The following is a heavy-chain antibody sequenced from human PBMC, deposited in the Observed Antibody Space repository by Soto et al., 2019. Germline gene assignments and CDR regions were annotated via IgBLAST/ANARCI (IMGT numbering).Heavy chain of an antibody. D-gene: IGHD3-9*01. CDR2: TYWDDSE. CDR1: GLSLSTTEVT. J-gene: IGHJ4*02. CDR3: ARHKETTLTFDY. V-gene: IGHV2-5*02. Sequence: QITLKESGPTLVKPTQTLTLTCTFSGLSLSTTEVTVGWIRQPPGKALEWLGLTYWDDSERYSPSRKSRLTITKDTSKNQVILTLTNMDPVDTATYFWARHKETTLTFDYWGQGILVTVSS.